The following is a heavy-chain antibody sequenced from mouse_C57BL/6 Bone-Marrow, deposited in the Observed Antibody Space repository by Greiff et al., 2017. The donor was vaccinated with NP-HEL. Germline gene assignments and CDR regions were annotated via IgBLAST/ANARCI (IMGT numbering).Heavy chain of an antibody. D-gene: IGHD1-1*01. CDR1: GYTFTSYW. CDR3: AKDYGSSHWYFDV. V-gene: IGHV1-55*01. J-gene: IGHJ1*03. Sequence: QVQLQQPGAELVKLGASVKMSCKASGYTFTSYWITWVKQRPGQGLEWIGDIYPGSGSTNYNEKFKSKATLTVDTSSSTAYMQLSSLTSEDSAVYDCAKDYGSSHWYFDVWGTGTTVTVSS. CDR2: IYPGSGST.